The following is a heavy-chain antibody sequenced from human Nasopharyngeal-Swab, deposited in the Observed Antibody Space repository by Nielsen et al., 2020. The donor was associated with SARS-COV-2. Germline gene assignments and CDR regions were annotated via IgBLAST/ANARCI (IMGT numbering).Heavy chain of an antibody. D-gene: IGHD3-22*01. CDR2: ISGSGVST. V-gene: IGHV3-23*01. CDR3: AKDLSLVVITTPNY. J-gene: IGHJ4*02. Sequence: ESLKISCAASGFTFSSYAMSWVRQAPGKELEWVSAISGSGVSTYYADSVKGRFTISRDNSKNTLYLQMNSLRAEDTAVYYCAKDLSLVVITTPNYWGQGTLVTVSS. CDR1: GFTFSSYA.